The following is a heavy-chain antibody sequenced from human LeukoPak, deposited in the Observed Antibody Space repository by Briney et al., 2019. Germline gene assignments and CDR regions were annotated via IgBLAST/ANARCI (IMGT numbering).Heavy chain of an antibody. D-gene: IGHD3-22*01. Sequence: GASVKVSCKSSGYTFTAYFIHWVRQAPGQGLEWMGWINPNSGGTNYAQKFQGWVTMTRDTSISTAYMELSRLRSDDTAVYYCARAEDYYDSSGSPQFDYWGQGTLVTVSS. CDR1: GYTFTAYF. CDR2: INPNSGGT. J-gene: IGHJ4*02. V-gene: IGHV1-2*04. CDR3: ARAEDYYDSSGSPQFDY.